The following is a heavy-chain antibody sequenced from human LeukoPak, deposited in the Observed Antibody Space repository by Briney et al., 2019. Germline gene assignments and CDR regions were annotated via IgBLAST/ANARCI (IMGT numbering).Heavy chain of an antibody. CDR3: ASLYGDSPDPFDY. J-gene: IGHJ4*02. CDR1: GYSISSGYY. V-gene: IGHV4-38-2*02. D-gene: IGHD4-17*01. CDR2: IYHSGST. Sequence: SETLSLTCTVSGYSISSGYYWGWIRQPPGKGLEWIGSIYHSGSTYYNPSLKSRVTISVDTSKNQFSLKLSSVTAADTAVYYCASLYGDSPDPFDYWGQGTLVTVPS.